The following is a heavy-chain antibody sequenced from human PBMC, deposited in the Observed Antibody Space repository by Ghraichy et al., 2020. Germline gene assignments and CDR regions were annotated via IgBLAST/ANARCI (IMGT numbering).Heavy chain of an antibody. J-gene: IGHJ5*02. V-gene: IGHV4-59*08. CDR1: GGSISSYY. CDR2: IYYSGST. D-gene: IGHD1-26*01. CDR3: ARHVGRDNWFDP. Sequence: SETLSLTCTVSGGSISSYYWSWIRQPPGKGLEWIGYIYYSGSTNYNPSLKSRVTISVDTSKNQFSLKLSSVTAADTAVYYCARHVGRDNWFDPWGQGTLVTVSS.